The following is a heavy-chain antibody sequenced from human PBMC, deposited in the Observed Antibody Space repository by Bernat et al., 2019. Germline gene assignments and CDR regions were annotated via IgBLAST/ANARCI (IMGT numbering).Heavy chain of an antibody. J-gene: IGHJ2*01. D-gene: IGHD2-15*01. CDR2: IWDDGSNK. V-gene: IGHV3-33*01. CDR1: GFTFRNFG. Sequence: QVQLVESGGGVVQPGRSLRLSCAASGFTFRNFGMHWVRQPPGKGLEWVAIIWDDGSNKYYADSVKGRFTISRDNSRNTVYLQMYSLRAEDTAVYYCARHIGSCSGGSCSDWYFDLWGRGTLVTVSS. CDR3: ARHIGSCSGGSCSDWYFDL.